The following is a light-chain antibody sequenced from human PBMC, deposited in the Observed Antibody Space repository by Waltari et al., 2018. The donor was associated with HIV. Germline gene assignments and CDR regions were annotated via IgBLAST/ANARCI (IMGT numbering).Light chain of an antibody. V-gene: IGKV1-12*01. CDR3: QQAKSFPHT. J-gene: IGKJ4*01. CDR2: AAS. CDR1: QGIQTW. Sequence: DIQMAQSHSSVSASVGDRVTITCRASQGIQTWLAWDQHRPAKAPTLLVYAASRLQSGVPARFNGSGSGLDFTLTITDFQPDDSAIYYCQQAKSFPHTFGGGTRVEI.